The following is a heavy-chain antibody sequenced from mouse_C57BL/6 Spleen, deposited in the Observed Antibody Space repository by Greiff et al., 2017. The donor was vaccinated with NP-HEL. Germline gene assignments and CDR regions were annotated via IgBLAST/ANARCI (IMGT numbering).Heavy chain of an antibody. CDR1: GFTFSNYW. CDR2: IRLKSDNYAT. D-gene: IGHD2-1*01. V-gene: IGHV6-3*01. Sequence: EVKLVESGGGLVQPGGSMKLSCVASGFTFSNYWMNWVRQSPEKGLEWVAQIRLKSDNYATHYAESVKGRFTISRDDSKSSVYLQMNNLRAEDTGIYYCTGHIIYYGNYDYAMDYWGQGTSVTVSS. J-gene: IGHJ4*01. CDR3: TGHIIYYGNYDYAMDY.